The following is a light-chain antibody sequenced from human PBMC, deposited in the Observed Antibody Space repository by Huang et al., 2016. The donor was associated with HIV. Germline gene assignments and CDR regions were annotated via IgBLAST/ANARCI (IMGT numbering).Light chain of an antibody. CDR3: QQYDNLPIT. Sequence: DIQMTQSQSSLSASVGDRVTITCQASQDISTYLNWYQQKPGKAPKVLIYAASNLETGVPSRFSGSGSGTIFTFTINSLQPEDIATYYCQQYDNLPITFGQGTRLEI. V-gene: IGKV1-33*01. CDR1: QDISTY. J-gene: IGKJ5*01. CDR2: AAS.